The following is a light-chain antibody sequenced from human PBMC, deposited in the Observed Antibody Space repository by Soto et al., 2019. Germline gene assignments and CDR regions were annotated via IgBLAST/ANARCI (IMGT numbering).Light chain of an antibody. Sequence: QSALTQPASVSGSPGQSITISCTGTTSDVGTYKFVSWYQQHPGIAPKLMIYEVSERPSGVSNRFSGSKSGNMASLTISGLQAEDEADYYCCSHAGSHVIFGGGTKVTVL. CDR3: CSHAGSHVI. CDR2: EVS. J-gene: IGLJ2*01. V-gene: IGLV2-23*02. CDR1: TSDVGTYKF.